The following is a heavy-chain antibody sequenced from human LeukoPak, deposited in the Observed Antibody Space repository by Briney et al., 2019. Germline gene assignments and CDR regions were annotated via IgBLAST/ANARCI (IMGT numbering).Heavy chain of an antibody. J-gene: IGHJ4*02. D-gene: IGHD6-13*01. CDR1: GFTFSSYG. CDR2: IWYDGSNK. V-gene: IGHV3-33*01. Sequence: GGSLRLSCAASGFTFSSYGMHWVRQAPGKGLEWVAVIWYDGSNKYYADSVKGRFTISRDNSKNTLYLQMNSLRAEDTAVYYCARGFTAAAEFDYWGQGTLVTVSS. CDR3: ARGFTAAAEFDY.